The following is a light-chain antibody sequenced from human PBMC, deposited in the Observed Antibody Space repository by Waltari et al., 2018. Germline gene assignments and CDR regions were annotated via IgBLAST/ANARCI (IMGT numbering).Light chain of an antibody. CDR3: QQSYSLPPT. CDR2: AAS. Sequence: DIQMTQSPPSLSVSVGDRVTISCRASQTVSNHLNWFQQKSGKAPKLLIYAASTLQGGVPPRFTGSGAGTDFTLTITSLQPEDFATYYCQQSYSLPPTIGQGTKVEVK. V-gene: IGKV1-39*01. J-gene: IGKJ1*01. CDR1: QTVSNH.